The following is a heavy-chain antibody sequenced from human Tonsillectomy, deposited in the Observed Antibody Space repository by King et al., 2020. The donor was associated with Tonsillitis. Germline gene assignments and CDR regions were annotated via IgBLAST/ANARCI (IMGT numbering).Heavy chain of an antibody. CDR2: ISSSSGTI. V-gene: IGHV3-48*02. CDR3: ARDYSGEAARRDPPSLY. CDR1: GFTFSSYS. J-gene: IGHJ4*02. D-gene: IGHD2-15*01. Sequence: VQLVESGGGLVQPGGSLRLSCAASGFTFSSYSMNWVRQAPGKGLEWVSYISSSSGTIKYADSVKGRFTISSDNAKNSLYLQMNSLRDEDTAVYYCARDYSGEAARRDPPSLYWGQGTLVTVSS.